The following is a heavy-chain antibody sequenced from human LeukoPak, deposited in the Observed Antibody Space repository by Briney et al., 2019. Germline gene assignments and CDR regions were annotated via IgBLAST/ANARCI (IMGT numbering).Heavy chain of an antibody. J-gene: IGHJ4*02. Sequence: ASVKVSCKASGYTFTGYYIHWVRQAPGQGLEWMGWINPSSGGTNYAQKFQGRVTMTTDTSITTANMELSRLRSDDTAMYYCARGAVSGSLLSDYWGRGTLVTVSS. D-gene: IGHD1-26*01. CDR3: ARGAVSGSLLSDY. CDR1: GYTFTGYY. V-gene: IGHV1-2*02. CDR2: INPSSGGT.